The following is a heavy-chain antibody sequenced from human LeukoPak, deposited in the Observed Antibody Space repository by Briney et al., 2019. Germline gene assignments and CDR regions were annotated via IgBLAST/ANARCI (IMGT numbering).Heavy chain of an antibody. CDR1: GYTFTSYY. CDR3: ARDLQPLFNYYDSSGENDY. CDR2: INPSGGST. J-gene: IGHJ4*02. Sequence: GASVKVSCKASGYTFTSYYMHRVRQAPGQGLEWMGIINPSGGSTSYAQKFQGRVTMTRDTSTSTVYMELSSLRSEDTAVYYCARDLQPLFNYYDSSGENDYWGQGTLVTVSS. D-gene: IGHD3-22*01. V-gene: IGHV1-46*01.